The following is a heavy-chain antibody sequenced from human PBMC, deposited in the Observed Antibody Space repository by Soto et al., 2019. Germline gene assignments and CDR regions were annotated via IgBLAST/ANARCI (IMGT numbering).Heavy chain of an antibody. D-gene: IGHD2-15*01. CDR2: ISSSGSYI. Sequence: GSLRLSCAASGFIFSTYSMNWVRQAPGKGLEWVSLISSSGSYIYYADSLKGRFTISRDNAKNSLYLQMNSLRAEDTAVYYCARISTATRYCSGGSCYSGFYYYGMDVWGQGTTVTVSS. CDR3: ARISTATRYCSGGSCYSGFYYYGMDV. CDR1: GFIFSTYS. J-gene: IGHJ6*02. V-gene: IGHV3-21*01.